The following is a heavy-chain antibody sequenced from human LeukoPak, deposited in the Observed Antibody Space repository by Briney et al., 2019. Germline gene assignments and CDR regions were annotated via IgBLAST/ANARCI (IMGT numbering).Heavy chain of an antibody. J-gene: IGHJ4*02. Sequence: GGSLGLSCSASGFTFNTYDMNWVRQAPGKGLEWISYISSSSSIKYYADSVKGRFTISRDNAKNSLYLQMNSLRDDDTAVYYCARAMYSASSRGCLSDYWGQGTLVTVSS. CDR2: ISSSSSIK. V-gene: IGHV3-48*02. CDR3: ARAMYSASSRGCLSDY. CDR1: GFTFNTYD. D-gene: IGHD1-26*01.